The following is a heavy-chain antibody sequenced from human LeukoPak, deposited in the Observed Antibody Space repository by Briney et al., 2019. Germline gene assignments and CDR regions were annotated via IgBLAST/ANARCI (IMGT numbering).Heavy chain of an antibody. CDR3: ACDVLLTLYY. J-gene: IGHJ4*02. V-gene: IGHV3-7*01. CDR1: GFTFSTYC. Sequence: PGGSLRLSCVGSGFTFSTYCMAWGRQAPGKGLEWVANIKGDDSARHQADSVKGRFSISRDNGQNSVYLQMSSLRGEDTAVYYCACDVLLTLYYWGQRTLVTVSS. D-gene: IGHD3-10*02. CDR2: IKGDDSAR.